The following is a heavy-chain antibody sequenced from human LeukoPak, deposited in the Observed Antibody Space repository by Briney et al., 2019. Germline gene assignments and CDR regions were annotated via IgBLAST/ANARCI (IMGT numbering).Heavy chain of an antibody. CDR3: TTYGYGGFDI. CDR2: IKSQTESGTR. Sequence: PGGSLRLSCAASGFTFSNAWMSWVRQAPGKGLEWVGRIKSQTESGTRDCAAPVKGRFSISRDDSKNTLNLQMNSLKTEDTGVYYCTTYGYGGFDIWGQGTMVTVSS. V-gene: IGHV3-15*01. D-gene: IGHD4/OR15-4a*01. CDR1: GFTFSNAW. J-gene: IGHJ3*02.